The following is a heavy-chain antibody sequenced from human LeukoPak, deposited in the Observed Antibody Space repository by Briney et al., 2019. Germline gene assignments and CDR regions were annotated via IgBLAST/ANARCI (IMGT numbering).Heavy chain of an antibody. V-gene: IGHV4-59*08. CDR3: ARAVGVGRGTYFDL. Sequence: SETLSLTCTVSGGSIRTYYWSWIRQPPGKGLEWIAYTYYSGSTNYNPSLKSRVTISVDTSKNQFSLKLSSVTAADTALYYCARAVGVGRGTYFDLWGRGTLVTVSS. CDR1: GGSIRTYY. J-gene: IGHJ2*01. CDR2: TYYSGST. D-gene: IGHD1-1*01.